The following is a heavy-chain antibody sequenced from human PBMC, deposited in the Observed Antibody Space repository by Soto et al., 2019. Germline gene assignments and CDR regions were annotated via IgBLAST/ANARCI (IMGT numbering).Heavy chain of an antibody. Sequence: PGGSLRLSCAASGFTFGSYAMHWVRQAPGKGLEWVAVISYDGSNKYYADSVKGRFTISRDNSKNTLYLQMNSLRAEDTAVYYCARSGDSSGSYWYFDLWGRGTLVTVSS. CDR2: ISYDGSNK. D-gene: IGHD3-22*01. J-gene: IGHJ2*01. CDR3: ARSGDSSGSYWYFDL. CDR1: GFTFGSYA. V-gene: IGHV3-30-3*01.